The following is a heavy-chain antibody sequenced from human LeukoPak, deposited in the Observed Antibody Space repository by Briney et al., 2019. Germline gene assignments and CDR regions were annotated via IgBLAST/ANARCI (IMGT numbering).Heavy chain of an antibody. CDR2: IRGSGGST. J-gene: IGHJ4*02. CDR3: AKDLGGAGKGHY. Sequence: GGSLILSCAPSVFTFRRYAMSWVPQAPGKGLGWVSAIRGSGGSTYYAVSVKGRFTISRDNSKHTLYLQMNSLRAEDRAVYYCAKDLGGAGKGHYWGRGTLVTVSS. CDR1: VFTFRRYA. D-gene: IGHD3-10*01. V-gene: IGHV3-23*01.